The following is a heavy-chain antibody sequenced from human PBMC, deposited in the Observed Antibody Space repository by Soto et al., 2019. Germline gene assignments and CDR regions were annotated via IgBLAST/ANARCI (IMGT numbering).Heavy chain of an antibody. CDR1: GGSISSYY. Sequence: QVQLQESGPGLVKPSETLSLTCTVSGGSISSYYWNWIRQPPGKGLEWIGNIYYSGSTNYNPSLKSRVTVAVDTSKTQFSLKVDSVTAADTAMYYCARRGERGWFGLWGQGTLVTVSS. D-gene: IGHD3-16*01. CDR2: IYYSGST. V-gene: IGHV4-59*08. J-gene: IGHJ5*02. CDR3: ARRGERGWFGL.